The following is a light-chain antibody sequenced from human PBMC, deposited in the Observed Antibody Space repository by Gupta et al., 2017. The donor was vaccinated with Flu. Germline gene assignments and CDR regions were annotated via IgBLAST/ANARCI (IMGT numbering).Light chain of an antibody. CDR3: SSYSTSNTLV. CDR2: EVS. CDR1: RSNIDNYMY. V-gene: IGLV2-14*01. J-gene: IGLJ1*01. Sequence: TRSNIDNYMYGSWYQQFPGKTPRIIVDEVSNRPSRVSSRFSVSESGNTASLTISGLKAEDEADYFCSSYSTSNTLVFGTGTKVSVL.